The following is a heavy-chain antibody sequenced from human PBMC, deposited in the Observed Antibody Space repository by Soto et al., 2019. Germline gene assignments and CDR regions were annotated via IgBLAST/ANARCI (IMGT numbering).Heavy chain of an antibody. CDR2: MNHNSGNT. D-gene: IGHD3-9*01. CDR1: GYTFTSYD. Sequence: QVQLVQSGAEVKKPGASVKVSCKASGYTFTSYDINWVRQATGQGLEWMGWMNHNSGNTGYAQKFQGRVTMTRKTSISTAYMELSSLRSEDTAVYYCARKLFILDYYYYYSMDVWGKGTTVTVSS. J-gene: IGHJ6*03. CDR3: ARKLFILDYYYYYSMDV. V-gene: IGHV1-8*01.